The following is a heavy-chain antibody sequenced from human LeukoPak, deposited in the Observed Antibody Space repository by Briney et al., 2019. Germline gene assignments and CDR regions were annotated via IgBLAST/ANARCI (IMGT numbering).Heavy chain of an antibody. CDR3: ARDHYHSIDY. D-gene: IGHD3-16*01. V-gene: IGHV3-74*01. CDR2: ITADGRST. CDR1: ATDFRTSW. J-gene: IGHJ4*02. Sequence: GGSLRLSCASSATDFRTSWMHWVRQGPGTGLVWVSLITADGRSTTYADSVKGRFTISRDNAKNTLYLQMHSLRAEDTAVYYCARDHYHSIDYWGQGTLVTVSS.